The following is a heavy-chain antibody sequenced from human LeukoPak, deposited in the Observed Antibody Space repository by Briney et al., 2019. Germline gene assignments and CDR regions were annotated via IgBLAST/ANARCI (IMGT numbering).Heavy chain of an antibody. CDR2: IYYTGGT. CDR1: GGSIGSNY. CDR3: AKYGKSGWVIDY. D-gene: IGHD6-19*01. Sequence: SETLSLTCTVSGGSIGSNYWTWIRQPPGKGLEYIGYIYYTGGTNYNPSLKSRVTISVDTSKNQCSLKLSSVTAADTAVYFCAKYGKSGWVIDYWGQGTLVTVSS. J-gene: IGHJ4*02. V-gene: IGHV4-59*08.